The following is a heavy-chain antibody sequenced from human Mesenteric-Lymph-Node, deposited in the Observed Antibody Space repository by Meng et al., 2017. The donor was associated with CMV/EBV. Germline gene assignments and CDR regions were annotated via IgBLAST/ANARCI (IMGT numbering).Heavy chain of an antibody. Sequence: ASVKVSCKASGYTFTSHAITWVRQAPGQGLEWMGRISAYNGNTNYAQKFQGRVTMTTDTSTVTAYMELRSLRSDDTAMYYCARAGYCSTASCYMDLYYYGMDVWGQGTTVTVSS. CDR1: GYTFTSHA. CDR2: ISAYNGNT. V-gene: IGHV1-18*01. D-gene: IGHD2-2*02. CDR3: ARAGYCSTASCYMDLYYYGMDV. J-gene: IGHJ6*02.